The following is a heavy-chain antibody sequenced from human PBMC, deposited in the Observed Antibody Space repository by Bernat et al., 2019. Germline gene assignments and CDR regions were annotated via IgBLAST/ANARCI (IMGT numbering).Heavy chain of an antibody. J-gene: IGHJ5*01. CDR3: AHRTATAFFDS. CDR1: GFSLTTHGMG. Sequence: QITLKESGPTLVKPTQTLTLTCTISGFSLTTHGMGAGWIRQPPGKALEWLALLYWDDDKRYSQSLKSRLTITKDTSKNQVVLTMTNMDPVDTATYYCAHRTATAFFDSWGQGTLVTVSS. D-gene: IGHD5-18*01. CDR2: LYWDDDK. V-gene: IGHV2-5*02.